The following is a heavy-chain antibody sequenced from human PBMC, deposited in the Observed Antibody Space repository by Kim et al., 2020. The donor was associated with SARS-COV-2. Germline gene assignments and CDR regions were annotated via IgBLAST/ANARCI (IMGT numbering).Heavy chain of an antibody. CDR2: FDPEDGET. D-gene: IGHD6-19*01. J-gene: IGHJ6*02. V-gene: IGHV1-24*01. Sequence: ASVKVSCKVSGYTLTELSMHWVRQAPGKGLEWMGGFDPEDGETIYAQKFQGRVTMTEDTSTDTAYMELSSLRSEDTAVYYCATGLLMGSGWYGSNYYGMDVWGQGTTVTVSS. CDR3: ATGLLMGSGWYGSNYYGMDV. CDR1: GYTLTELS.